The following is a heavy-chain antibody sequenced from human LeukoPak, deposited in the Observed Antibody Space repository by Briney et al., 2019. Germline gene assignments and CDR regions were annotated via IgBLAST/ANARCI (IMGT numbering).Heavy chain of an antibody. CDR3: ARSKDGFS. CDR2: IRAYGGST. J-gene: IGHJ5*02. V-gene: IGHV3-23*01. Sequence: RTGGSLRLSCAASGFTISTYDMSWVRQAPGKGLEWVSAIRAYGGSTHYADSVKGRFTVSRDNAKNTLYLQLNSLGAEDTAVYYCARSKDGFSWGQGTLVTVSS. D-gene: IGHD5-24*01. CDR1: GFTISTYD.